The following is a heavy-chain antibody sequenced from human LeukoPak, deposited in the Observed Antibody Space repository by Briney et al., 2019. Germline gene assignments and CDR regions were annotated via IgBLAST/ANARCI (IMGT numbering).Heavy chain of an antibody. D-gene: IGHD2-21*01. CDR2: ISSSSSTI. Sequence: PGGSLRLSCAASGFTFSSYSMNWVRQAPGKGLEWVSYISSSSSTISYADSVKGRFTITRDNAKNALYLQMNSLRDEDTAVYYCASLCGGDCSRINFDIWGQGTMVTVSS. V-gene: IGHV3-48*02. CDR3: ASLCGGDCSRINFDI. CDR1: GFTFSSYS. J-gene: IGHJ3*02.